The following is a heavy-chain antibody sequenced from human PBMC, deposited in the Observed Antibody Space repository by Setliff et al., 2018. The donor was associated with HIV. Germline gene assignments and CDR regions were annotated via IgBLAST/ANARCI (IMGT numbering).Heavy chain of an antibody. CDR2: ISYDGTNK. D-gene: IGHD3-16*02. J-gene: IGHJ2*01. CDR1: GFTLSNYA. V-gene: IGHV3-30*04. Sequence: GGSLRLSCVASGFTLSNYAMHWVRQAPGKGLAWVALISYDGTNKYYADSVRGRFTISRDNSKNTVFLQMNNLRVEDTALYYCAKPSFRFFEDLSDWYFDLWGRGTLVTVSS. CDR3: AKPSFRFFEDLSDWYFDL.